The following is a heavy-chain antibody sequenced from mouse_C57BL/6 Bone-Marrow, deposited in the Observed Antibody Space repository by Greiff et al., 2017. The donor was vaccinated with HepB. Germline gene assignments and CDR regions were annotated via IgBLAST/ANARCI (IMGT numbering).Heavy chain of an antibody. J-gene: IGHJ3*01. D-gene: IGHD2-3*01. Sequence: QVQLQQPGAELVKPGASVKLSCKASGYTFTSYWMQWVKQRPGQGLEWIGEIDPSDSYTNYNQKFKGKATLTVDTSASTAYMQLSSLTSEDSAVYYCASRIYDGYYDGPYWGQGTLVTVSA. V-gene: IGHV1-50*01. CDR1: GYTFTSYW. CDR3: ASRIYDGYYDGPY. CDR2: IDPSDSYT.